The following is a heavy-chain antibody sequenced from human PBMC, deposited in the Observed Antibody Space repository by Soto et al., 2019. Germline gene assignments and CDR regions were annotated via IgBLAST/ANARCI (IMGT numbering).Heavy chain of an antibody. D-gene: IGHD2-2*01. Sequence: ASVKVSCKASGGTFSSYAISWVRQAPGQGLEWMGGIIPIFGTADYAQKFQGRVTITADESTSTAYMELSSLRSEDTAVYYCATASYCSSTSCNPYYYYGMDVWGQGTTVTVSS. CDR3: ATASYCSSTSCNPYYYYGMDV. V-gene: IGHV1-69*13. CDR2: IIPIFGTA. J-gene: IGHJ6*02. CDR1: GGTFSSYA.